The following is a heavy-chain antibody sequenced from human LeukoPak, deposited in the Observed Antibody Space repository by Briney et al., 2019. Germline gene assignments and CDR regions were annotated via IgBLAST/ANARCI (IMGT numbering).Heavy chain of an antibody. J-gene: IGHJ5*02. D-gene: IGHD2-15*01. CDR3: ARGECSGGSCYRIAP. Sequence: ASVKVSCKASGYSFTGYYLLWVRQAPGQGLEFMGWINPDTGGTNDVQKFQGRVTMTRDTSIRTAYMELSSLRYDDTAVYYCARGECSGGSCYRIAPWDQGTLVTVSS. V-gene: IGHV1-2*02. CDR2: INPDTGGT. CDR1: GYSFTGYY.